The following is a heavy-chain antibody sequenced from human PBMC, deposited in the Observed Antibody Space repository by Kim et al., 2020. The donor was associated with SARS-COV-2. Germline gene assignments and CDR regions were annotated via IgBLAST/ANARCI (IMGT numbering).Heavy chain of an antibody. V-gene: IGHV1-2*06. CDR3: ARDGKRSSGWYYFDY. Sequence: ASVKVSCKASGYTFTGYYMHWVRQAPGQGLEWMGRINPNSGDTNYAQKFQGRVTMTRDTSISTAYMELSRLRSDDTAVYYCARDGKRSSGWYYFDYWGQGTQVTVSS. J-gene: IGHJ4*02. CDR2: INPNSGDT. D-gene: IGHD6-19*01. CDR1: GYTFTGYY.